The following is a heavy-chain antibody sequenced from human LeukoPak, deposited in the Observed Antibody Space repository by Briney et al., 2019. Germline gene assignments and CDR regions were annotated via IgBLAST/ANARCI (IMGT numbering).Heavy chain of an antibody. J-gene: IGHJ4*02. V-gene: IGHV3-23*01. CDR2: IIGNGIDT. Sequence: GGSLRLSCAASGFSFSNYAMNWVRQAPGKGLEWVSSIIGNGIDTYYTDSVKGRFTISRDDAKNTLYLQVNSLRAEDTAVYFCARGGSDTAMAHDYWGQGTLVTVSS. D-gene: IGHD5-18*01. CDR3: ARGGSDTAMAHDY. CDR1: GFSFSNYA.